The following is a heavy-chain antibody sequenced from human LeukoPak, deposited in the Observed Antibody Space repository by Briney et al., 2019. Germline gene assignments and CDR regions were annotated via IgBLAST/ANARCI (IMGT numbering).Heavy chain of an antibody. CDR1: GFTVSSNY. CDR2: IYYSGST. D-gene: IGHD6-13*01. CDR3: TRHGGTSIAAAGD. V-gene: IGHV4-39*01. Sequence: KSGGSLRLSCAASGFTVSSNYMSWVRQPPGKGLEWIGSIYYSGSTYYNPSLKSRVTISVDTSKNQFSLKLSFVTVADTAVYYCTRHGGTSIAAAGDWGQGTLVTVSS. J-gene: IGHJ4*02.